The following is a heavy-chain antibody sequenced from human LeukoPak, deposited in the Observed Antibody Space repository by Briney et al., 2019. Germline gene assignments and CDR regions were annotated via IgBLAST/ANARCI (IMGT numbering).Heavy chain of an antibody. J-gene: IGHJ4*02. CDR2: INPNSGGT. V-gene: IGHV1-2*02. CDR3: ARDSGYSSSWYDSDWFDY. Sequence: ASVKVSCKASGYTFTGYYMHWVRQAPGQGLEWMGWINPNSGGTNYAQKFQGRVTMTRDTSISTAYMELSRLRSDDTAVYYCARDSGYSSSWYDSDWFDYWGQGTLVTVSS. CDR1: GYTFTGYY. D-gene: IGHD6-13*01.